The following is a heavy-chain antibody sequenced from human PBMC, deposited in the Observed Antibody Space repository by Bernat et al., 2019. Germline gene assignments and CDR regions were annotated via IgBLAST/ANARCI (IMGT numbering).Heavy chain of an antibody. V-gene: IGHV3-21*05. Sequence: VQLVESGGGVVQPGRSLRLSCAASGFTFSSYAMHWVRQAPGKGLDWVSYISSSSSYTNYADSVKGRFTISRDNAKNSLYLQMNSLRAEDTAVYYCARDSSGWYYFDYWGRGTLVTVSS. CDR1: GFTFSSYA. CDR3: ARDSSGWYYFDY. CDR2: ISSSSSYT. D-gene: IGHD6-19*01. J-gene: IGHJ4*02.